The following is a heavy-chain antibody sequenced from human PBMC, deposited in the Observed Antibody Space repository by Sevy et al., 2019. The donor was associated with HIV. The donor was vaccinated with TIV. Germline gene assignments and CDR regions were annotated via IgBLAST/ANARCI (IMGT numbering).Heavy chain of an antibody. CDR1: GDSVSSNSAA. J-gene: IGHJ6*02. CDR3: ARASYAPGEYYYYGMDV. V-gene: IGHV6-1*01. CDR2: TYYRSKWYN. Sequence: KQSQTLSLTCAISGDSVSSNSAAWNWIRQSPSRGLEWLGRTYYRSKWYNDYAVSVKSRITINPDTYKNQFSLQLNSVTPEDTAVYYCARASYAPGEYYYYGMDVWGQGTTVTVSS. D-gene: IGHD3-10*01.